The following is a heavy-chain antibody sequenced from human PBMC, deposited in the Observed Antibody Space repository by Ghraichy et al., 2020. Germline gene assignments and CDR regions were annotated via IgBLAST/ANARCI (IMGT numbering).Heavy chain of an antibody. V-gene: IGHV4-34*01. Sequence: SETLSLTCAVYGGSFSGYYWSWIRQPPGKGLEWIGEINHSRSTNYNPSLKSRVTISVDTSKNQFSLKLSSVTAADTAVYYCARGWVERPYYDFWSGYYLEGHAFDIWGQGTMVTVSS. CDR3: ARGWVERPYYDFWSGYYLEGHAFDI. D-gene: IGHD3-3*01. J-gene: IGHJ3*02. CDR2: INHSRST. CDR1: GGSFSGYY.